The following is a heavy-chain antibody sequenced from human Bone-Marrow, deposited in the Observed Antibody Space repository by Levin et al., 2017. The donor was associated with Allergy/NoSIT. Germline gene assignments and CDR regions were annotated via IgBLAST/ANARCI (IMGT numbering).Heavy chain of an antibody. CDR1: GFTFSSYS. V-gene: IGHV3-21*01. D-gene: IGHD2-2*03. Sequence: PWGSLRLSCAASGFTFSSYSMNWVRQAPGKGPEWVSSISTGNSYIYYADSVKGRFTISRDNAKNSLYLQMNSLRAEDTAVYYCARDYSYGYCSSTTCRNWYFDLWGRGTLVTVSS. CDR3: ARDYSYGYCSSTTCRNWYFDL. CDR2: ISTGNSYI. J-gene: IGHJ2*01.